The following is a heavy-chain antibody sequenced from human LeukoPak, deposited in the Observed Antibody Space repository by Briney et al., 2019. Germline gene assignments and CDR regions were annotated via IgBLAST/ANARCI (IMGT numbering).Heavy chain of an antibody. V-gene: IGHV3-23*01. Sequence: GGSLRLSCAASGFTFSSYAMSWVRQAPGKGLEWVSAISGSGGSTYYADSVKGRFTISRDNSKNTLYLQMNSLRAEDTAVYYCAKDLGYSYAPNWYFDLWGRGTLVTASS. CDR1: GFTFSSYA. J-gene: IGHJ2*01. D-gene: IGHD5-18*01. CDR2: ISGSGGST. CDR3: AKDLGYSYAPNWYFDL.